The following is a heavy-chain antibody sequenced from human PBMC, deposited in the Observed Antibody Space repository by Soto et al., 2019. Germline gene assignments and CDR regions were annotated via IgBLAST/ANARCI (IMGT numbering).Heavy chain of an antibody. CDR3: ARGRTSPTEFAP. CDR1: GGSISSSSYY. J-gene: IGHJ5*02. CDR2: IYYSGST. V-gene: IGHV4-39*01. Sequence: SETLSLTCTVSGGSISSSSYYWGWIRQPPGKGLEWIGSIYYSGSTYYNPSLKSRVTISVDTSKNQFSLKLNSVTAADTAVYYCARGRTSPTEFAPWGQGTLVTVSS.